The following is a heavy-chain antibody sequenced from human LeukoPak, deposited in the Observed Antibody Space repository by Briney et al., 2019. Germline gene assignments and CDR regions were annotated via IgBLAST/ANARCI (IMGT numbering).Heavy chain of an antibody. J-gene: IGHJ3*02. CDR3: ARTNQISETAFDI. Sequence: SETPSLTCTVSGGSINNYYWSWIRQPPGKGLEWIGYILSSGSTNYNPSVKSRVTISVDTFKNQFSLKLSSVTAADTAVYYCARTNQISETAFDIWGQGTMVIVSS. CDR2: ILSSGST. V-gene: IGHV4-59*01. CDR1: GGSINNYY. D-gene: IGHD1-14*01.